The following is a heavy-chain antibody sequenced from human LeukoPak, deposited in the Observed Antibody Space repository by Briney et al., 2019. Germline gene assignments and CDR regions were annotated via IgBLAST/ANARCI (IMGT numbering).Heavy chain of an antibody. J-gene: IGHJ5*02. V-gene: IGHV4-59*01. CDR3: ARGGYYGSGNDFRFDP. CDR1: GGSISSYY. Sequence: PSETLSLTCTVSGGSISSYYWSWIRQPPGKGLEWIGNIYYSGRTNYNPSLKSRVTISVDTSKNQFSLKLSSVTAADTAVYYCARGGYYGSGNDFRFDPWGQGTLVTVSS. CDR2: IYYSGRT. D-gene: IGHD3-10*01.